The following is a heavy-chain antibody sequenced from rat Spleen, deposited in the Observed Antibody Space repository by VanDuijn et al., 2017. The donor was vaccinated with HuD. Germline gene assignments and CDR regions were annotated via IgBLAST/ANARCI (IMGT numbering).Heavy chain of an antibody. V-gene: IGHV5-29*01. CDR3: VLFRTGVAY. Sequence: EVQLVESDGGLVQPGRSLKLSCAASGFTFSDYYMAWVRQAPTKGLEWVATMSYDGSSTYYRVSVKGRFTISRDDVKNILFLQMNNLRSEDTATYYCVLFRTGVAYWGQGTLVTVSS. CDR1: GFTFSDYY. CDR2: MSYDGSST. D-gene: IGHD5-1*01. J-gene: IGHJ3*01.